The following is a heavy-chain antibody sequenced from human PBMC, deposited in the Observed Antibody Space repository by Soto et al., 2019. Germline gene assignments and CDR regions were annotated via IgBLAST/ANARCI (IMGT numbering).Heavy chain of an antibody. CDR2: IYYSGST. V-gene: IGHV4-59*08. Sequence: QVQLQESGPGLVKPSETLSLTCTVSGGSISSYYWSWIRQPPGKGLEWIGYIYYSGSTNYNPSLKSRVTISVDTSKNQFSLKLSSVTAADTAVYYCARQSLSSSWYYYYGMDVWGQGTTVTVSS. D-gene: IGHD6-13*01. CDR1: GGSISSYY. CDR3: ARQSLSSSWYYYYGMDV. J-gene: IGHJ6*02.